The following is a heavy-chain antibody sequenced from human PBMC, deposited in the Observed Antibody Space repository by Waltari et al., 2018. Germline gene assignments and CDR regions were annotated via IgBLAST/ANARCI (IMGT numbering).Heavy chain of an antibody. CDR2: INSDGSST. CDR1: GFTFSSYW. V-gene: IGHV3-74*01. CDR3: ARDEALLWFRDKGYFDL. J-gene: IGHJ2*01. Sequence: EVQLVESGGGLVQPGGSLRLSCAASGFTFSSYWMHWVRQAPGKGLVWVSRINSDGSSTSYADSVKGRFTSSRDTAKNTLYLQMNSLRAEDTAVYYCARDEALLWFRDKGYFDLWGRGTLVTVSS. D-gene: IGHD3-10*01.